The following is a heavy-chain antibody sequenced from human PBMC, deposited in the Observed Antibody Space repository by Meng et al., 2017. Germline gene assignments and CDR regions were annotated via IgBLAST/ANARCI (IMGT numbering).Heavy chain of an antibody. Sequence: GESLKISCAASGFTFSSYAMSWVRQAPGKGLEWVSAISGSGGSTYYADSVKGRFTISRDNAKNSLYLQMNSLRAEDTAVYYCAREQRGPSGYYYYGMDVWGQGTTVTVSS. D-gene: IGHD3-10*01. J-gene: IGHJ6*02. CDR3: AREQRGPSGYYYYGMDV. CDR1: GFTFSSYA. V-gene: IGHV3-23*01. CDR2: ISGSGGST.